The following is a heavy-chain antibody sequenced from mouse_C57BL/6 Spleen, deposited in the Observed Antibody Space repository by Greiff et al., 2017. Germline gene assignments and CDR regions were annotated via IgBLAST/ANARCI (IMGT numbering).Heavy chain of an antibody. CDR3: ARDLWDYGSSYCFDY. Sequence: EVKLHESGPGLVKPSQSLSLTCSVTRYSITSGYYWNWIRQFPGNKLEWMGYISYDGSNNYNPSLKNRISITRDTSKNQFFLKLKSKTTEDTATYHGARDLWDYGSSYCFDYWGEGTTLTV. V-gene: IGHV3-6*01. CDR1: RYSITSGYY. J-gene: IGHJ2*01. D-gene: IGHD1-1*01. CDR2: ISYDGSN.